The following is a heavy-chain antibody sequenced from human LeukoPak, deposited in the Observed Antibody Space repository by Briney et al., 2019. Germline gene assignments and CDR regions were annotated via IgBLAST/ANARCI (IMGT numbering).Heavy chain of an antibody. D-gene: IGHD3-10*01. CDR2: IYTSGNT. J-gene: IGHJ4*02. V-gene: IGHV4-61*02. CDR3: AREGEYFGSGN. Sequence: SQTLSLTCTVSGASINSGSYYWTWLRQPAGKGLEWIGRIYTSGNTNYNPSLKSRVTISLDTSNNQFSLKLTYVTAADTAIYYCAREGEYFGSGNWGQGTLVTVSS. CDR1: GASINSGSYY.